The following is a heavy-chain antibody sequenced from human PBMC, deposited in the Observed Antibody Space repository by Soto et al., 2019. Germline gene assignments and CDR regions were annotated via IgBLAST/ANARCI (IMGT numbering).Heavy chain of an antibody. CDR3: AKGRAAAGTDFDY. D-gene: IGHD6-13*01. J-gene: IGHJ4*02. CDR1: GFTFDDYA. Sequence: DVQLVESGGGLVQPGRSLRLSCAASGFTFDDYAMHWVRQAPGKGLEWVSGISWNSGSIGYADSVKGRFTISRDNAKNSLYLQMNSLRAEDTALYYCAKGRAAAGTDFDYWGQGTLVTVSS. CDR2: ISWNSGSI. V-gene: IGHV3-9*01.